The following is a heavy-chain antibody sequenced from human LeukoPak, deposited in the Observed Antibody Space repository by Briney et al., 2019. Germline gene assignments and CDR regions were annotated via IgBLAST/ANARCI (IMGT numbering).Heavy chain of an antibody. Sequence: GGSLRLSCAASGFTFSSYAMSWVRQAPGKGLDWVSAISGSGGSTYYADSVKGRFTISRDNSKNTLYLQMNSLRAEDTAVYYCALTNRYIAAAGTGDYWGQGTLVTVSS. CDR3: ALTNRYIAAAGTGDY. CDR2: ISGSGGST. J-gene: IGHJ4*02. CDR1: GFTFSSYA. V-gene: IGHV3-23*01. D-gene: IGHD6-13*01.